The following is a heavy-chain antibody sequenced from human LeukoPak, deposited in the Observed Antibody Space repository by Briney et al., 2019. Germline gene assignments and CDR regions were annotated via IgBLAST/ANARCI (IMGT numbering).Heavy chain of an antibody. D-gene: IGHD3-10*01. Sequence: KPSETLSLTCTVSGGSISSSSYYWGWIRQPPGKGLEWIGSIYYSGSTYYNPSLKSRVTISVDTSKNQFSLKLSSVTAADTAVYYCASVPGAWFDPWGQGTLVTVSS. CDR2: IYYSGST. CDR3: ASVPGAWFDP. J-gene: IGHJ5*02. V-gene: IGHV4-39*07. CDR1: GGSISSSSYY.